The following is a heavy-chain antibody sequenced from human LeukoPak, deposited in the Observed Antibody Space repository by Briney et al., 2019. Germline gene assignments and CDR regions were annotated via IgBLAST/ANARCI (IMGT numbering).Heavy chain of an antibody. D-gene: IGHD4-17*01. J-gene: IGHJ4*02. Sequence: GGSLRLSCAASGFTFSSYGMHWVRQAPGKGLEWVAVIWYDGSNKYYADSVKGRFTISRDNSKNTLYLQMNSLRAEDTAVYYCARGRTMTTVTTHYFDYWGQGTLVTVSS. V-gene: IGHV3-33*01. CDR1: GFTFSSYG. CDR2: IWYDGSNK. CDR3: ARGRTMTTVTTHYFDY.